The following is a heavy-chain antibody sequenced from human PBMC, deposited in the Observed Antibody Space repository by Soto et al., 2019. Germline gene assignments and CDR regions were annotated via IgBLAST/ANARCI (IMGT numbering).Heavy chain of an antibody. CDR1: GGSVSSGNYY. V-gene: IGHV4-61*01. D-gene: IGHD2-8*02. J-gene: IGHJ5*02. CDR2: IYNSGSTIT. CDR3: AKDPTGLGH. Sequence: SATLSLTCSVSGGSVSSGNYYWSWIRQPPGKGLEWIGYIYNSGSTITNYNPSLESRVTISVDTSKNQVSLKLNSVTAADTAVYYCAKDPTGLGHWGPGTLVTVSS.